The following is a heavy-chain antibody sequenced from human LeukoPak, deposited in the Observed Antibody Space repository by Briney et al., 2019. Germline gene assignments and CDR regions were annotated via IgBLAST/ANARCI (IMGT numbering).Heavy chain of an antibody. Sequence: GGSLRLACAASGFTFSSCAMRWVRQAPGKGLEWVSAISGSGGSTYYADSVKGRFTISRDNSKNTLYLQMNSLRAEDTAVYYCAKDHYDYVWGSYRADYWGQGTLVTVSS. CDR1: GFTFSSCA. CDR2: ISGSGGST. J-gene: IGHJ4*02. CDR3: AKDHYDYVWGSYRADY. V-gene: IGHV3-23*01. D-gene: IGHD3-16*02.